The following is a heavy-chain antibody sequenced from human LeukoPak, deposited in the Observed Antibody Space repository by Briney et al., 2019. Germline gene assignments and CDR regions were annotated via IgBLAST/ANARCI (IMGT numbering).Heavy chain of an antibody. CDR2: INPNSGGT. CDR1: GYTFTHYY. CDR3: TRGDSGDYYFDY. V-gene: IGHV1-2*02. J-gene: IGHJ4*02. D-gene: IGHD4-17*01. Sequence: ASVKASCKASGYTFTHYYMHWVRQAPGHGLEWMGWINPNSGGTNYAQNFQGRVAMIRDTSITTAYMELSRLRSDDTALYYCTRGDSGDYYFDYWGQGTLVTVSS.